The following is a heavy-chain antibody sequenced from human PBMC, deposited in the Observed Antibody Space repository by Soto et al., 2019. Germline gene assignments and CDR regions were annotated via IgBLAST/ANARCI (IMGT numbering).Heavy chain of an antibody. J-gene: IGHJ3*02. V-gene: IGHV5-51*01. CDR1: GYSFTTYW. Sequence: VQLVPSGAEVKKPGESLKISCKGSGYSFTTYWIGWVRQMPGKGLEWMGIIYPDDSDTRYNPSFQGQVTISADKSISTAYLQWSSLMASDSAMYYCARRSGRAGYRDAFDIWGQGTMVTVSS. CDR2: IYPDDSDT. CDR3: ARRSGRAGYRDAFDI. D-gene: IGHD3-10*01.